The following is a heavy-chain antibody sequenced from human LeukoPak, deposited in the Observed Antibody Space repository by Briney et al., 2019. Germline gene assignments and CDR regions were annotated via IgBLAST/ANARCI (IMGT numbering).Heavy chain of an antibody. Sequence: PSETLSLTCTVSGGSISSSSYYWGWIRQPPGKGLEWIGSIFYSGFSGSTYYNPSLKSRVTISVDTSKNQFSLKLSSVTAADTAMYYCARDLGGGSSSWDYWGQGTLVTVSS. CDR1: GGSISSSSYY. CDR2: IFYSGFSGST. V-gene: IGHV4-39*07. CDR3: ARDLGGGSSSWDY. D-gene: IGHD6-13*01. J-gene: IGHJ4*02.